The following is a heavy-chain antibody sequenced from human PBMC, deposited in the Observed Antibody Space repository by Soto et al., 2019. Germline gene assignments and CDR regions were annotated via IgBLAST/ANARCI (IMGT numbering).Heavy chain of an antibody. CDR2: IHSTRSP. D-gene: IGHD4-17*01. Sequence: TLSLTCTVSGDSVSKYYWNWIRQPAGKGLEWIGRIHSTRSPNYNPSLKSRVTMSVDTSKNQFSLKLNLTSVTAADTAVYYCARSQAYGDYANLDTWGQGTLVTVSS. V-gene: IGHV4-4*07. CDR3: ARSQAYGDYANLDT. CDR1: GDSVSKYY. J-gene: IGHJ5*02.